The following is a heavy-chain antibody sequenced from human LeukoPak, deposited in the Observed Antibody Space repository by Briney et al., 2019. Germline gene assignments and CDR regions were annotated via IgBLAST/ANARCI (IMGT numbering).Heavy chain of an antibody. CDR2: INAGNGNT. CDR3: ARVPCRGGSCYSADAFDI. CDR1: GYTFTSYA. V-gene: IGHV1-3*01. J-gene: IGHJ3*02. Sequence: ASVKVSCKASGYTFTSYAMHWVRQAPGQRLEWMGWINAGNGNTKYSQKFQGRVTITRDTSASTAYMELGSLRSEDTAVYYCARVPCRGGSCYSADAFDIWGQGTMVTVSS. D-gene: IGHD2-15*01.